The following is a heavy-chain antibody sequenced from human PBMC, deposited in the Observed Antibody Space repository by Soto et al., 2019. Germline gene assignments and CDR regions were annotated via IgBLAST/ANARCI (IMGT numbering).Heavy chain of an antibody. CDR1: GFTFTNAW. V-gene: IGHV3-15*01. CDR2: IKSNADGGTT. J-gene: IGHJ4*02. D-gene: IGHD2-2*01. Sequence: EVQLVESGGDLVKPGGSLRISCTASGFTFTNAWMTWVRQVPGKGLEWVGRIKSNADGGTTDYPAPVKGRFTISRDDSRNTDYLQMNRLKTDDTAVYYCATDLGRRSSVWFDYWGQGTLVTVSS. CDR3: ATDLGRRSSVWFDY.